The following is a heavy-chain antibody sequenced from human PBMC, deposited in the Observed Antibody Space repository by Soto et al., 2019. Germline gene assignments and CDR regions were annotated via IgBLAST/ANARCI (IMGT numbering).Heavy chain of an antibody. Sequence: QVQLVESGGGVVQPGRSLRLSCAASGFTFSSYGMHWVRQAPGKGLEWVAVIWYDGSNKYYADSVKGRFTISRDNSKNTLYLQMNSLRAEDTAVYYCARGTFERPGWFDPWGQGTLVTVSS. CDR2: IWYDGSNK. CDR3: ARGTFERPGWFDP. V-gene: IGHV3-33*01. D-gene: IGHD3-10*01. CDR1: GFTFSSYG. J-gene: IGHJ5*02.